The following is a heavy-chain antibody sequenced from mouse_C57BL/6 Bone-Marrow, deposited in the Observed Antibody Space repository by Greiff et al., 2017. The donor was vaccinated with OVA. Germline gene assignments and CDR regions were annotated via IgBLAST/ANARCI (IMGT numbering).Heavy chain of an antibody. CDR3: ASITTVDAY. V-gene: IGHV1-22*01. CDR1: GYTFTDYN. Sequence: VQLQQSGPELVKPGASVKMSCKASGYTFTDYNMHWVKQSHGQSLEWIGYINPNNGGTSYNQKFKGKATLTVNKSSSTAYMGLRSLTSEDSEVYYCASITTVDAYWGQGTLVTVSA. CDR2: INPNNGGT. D-gene: IGHD1-1*01. J-gene: IGHJ3*01.